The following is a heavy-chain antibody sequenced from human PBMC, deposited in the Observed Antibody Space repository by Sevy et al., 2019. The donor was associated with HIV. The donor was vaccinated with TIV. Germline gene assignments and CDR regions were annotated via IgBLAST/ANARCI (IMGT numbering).Heavy chain of an antibody. D-gene: IGHD6-13*01. CDR3: ARHRIAAAEWFDP. CDR2: IYYSGST. Sequence: SETLSLTCTVSGGSISSYYWSWIRQPPGKGLEWIGYIYYSGSTNYNPSLKSRVTISVDTSKNQFSLKLSSVTAADTAVYYCARHRIAAAEWFDPWGQGTLVTVSS. V-gene: IGHV4-59*08. CDR1: GGSISSYY. J-gene: IGHJ5*02.